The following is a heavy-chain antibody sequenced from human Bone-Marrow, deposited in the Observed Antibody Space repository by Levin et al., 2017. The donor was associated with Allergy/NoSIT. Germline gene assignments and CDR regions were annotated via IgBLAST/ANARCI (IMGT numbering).Heavy chain of an antibody. CDR2: ISSLGYTI. D-gene: IGHD1/OR15-1a*01. V-gene: IGHV3-48*03. CDR3: ARGGKTNTFFDY. Sequence: GESLKISCAVSGFSFSSYEMNWVRQAPGKGLEWISYISSLGYTIYNADSVKGRFTISRDNAKNSLYLQMNSLRAEDTAIYYCARGGKTNTFFDYWGQGTLVTVSS. J-gene: IGHJ4*02. CDR1: GFSFSSYE.